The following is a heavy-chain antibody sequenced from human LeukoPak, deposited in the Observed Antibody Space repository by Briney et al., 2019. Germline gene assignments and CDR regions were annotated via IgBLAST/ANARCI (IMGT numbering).Heavy chain of an antibody. J-gene: IGHJ5*02. D-gene: IGHD2-2*01. CDR3: AKVSDQTSPYWFDP. V-gene: IGHV3-33*06. CDR2: IWYDGSNK. CDR1: GFTFSSYG. Sequence: PGGSLRLSCAASGFTFSSYGMHWVRQAPGKGLEWVAVIWYDGSNKYYADSVKGRFTISRDNSKNTLYLQMNSLRAEDTAVYYCAKVSDQTSPYWFDPWGQGTLVTVSS.